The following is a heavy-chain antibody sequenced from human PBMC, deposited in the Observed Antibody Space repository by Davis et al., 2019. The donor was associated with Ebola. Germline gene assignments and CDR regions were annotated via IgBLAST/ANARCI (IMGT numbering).Heavy chain of an antibody. CDR3: AREDLSSGEVLGY. V-gene: IGHV3-53*01. Sequence: GESLKISCAASGFTVSSNYMSWVRQAPGKGLEWVSVIYTGGSTYYADSVKGRLTTSSDNSKNTLYLQMNSLRAEDTAVDYCAREDLSSGEVLGYWGQGTLVTVSS. D-gene: IGHD1-26*01. CDR1: GFTVSSNY. CDR2: IYTGGST. J-gene: IGHJ4*02.